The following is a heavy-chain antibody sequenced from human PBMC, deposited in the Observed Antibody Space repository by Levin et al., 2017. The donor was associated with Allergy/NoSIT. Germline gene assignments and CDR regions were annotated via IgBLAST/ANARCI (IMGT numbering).Heavy chain of an antibody. CDR2: IYYSGST. D-gene: IGHD3-9*01. Sequence: GSLRLSCTVSGGSISSYYWSWIRQPPGKGLEWIGYIYYSGSTNYNPSLKSRVTISVDTSKNQFSLKLSSVTAADTAVYYCARGGVDLVDFDYWGQGTLVTVSS. J-gene: IGHJ4*02. CDR1: GGSISSYY. V-gene: IGHV4-59*01. CDR3: ARGGVDLVDFDY.